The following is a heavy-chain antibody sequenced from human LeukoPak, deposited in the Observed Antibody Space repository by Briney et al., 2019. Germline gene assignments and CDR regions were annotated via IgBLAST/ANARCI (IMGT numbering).Heavy chain of an antibody. CDR1: GYTFTGYY. Sequence: ASVKVSCKASGYTFTGYYIHWVRQAPGQGLEWMGWIDPNSGDTKYVQKFQGRVTMTSDTSISTAYMELSRLRSDNTAVYYCARDLYGGTSATFDYWGQGTLVTVSS. CDR2: IDPNSGDT. J-gene: IGHJ4*02. CDR3: ARDLYGGTSATFDY. V-gene: IGHV1-2*02. D-gene: IGHD4-23*01.